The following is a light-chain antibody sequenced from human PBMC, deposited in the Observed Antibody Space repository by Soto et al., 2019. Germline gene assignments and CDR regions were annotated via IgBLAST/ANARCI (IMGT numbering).Light chain of an antibody. CDR1: QNIDSF. V-gene: IGKV1-39*01. Sequence: DIQMTQSPSSLSASVGDRVTVTCRASQNIDSFLNWYQQKPGKAPKLLIYAASSLQSGVPSRFSGSGSGTHFTLTISSLQPEDFATYSCQQSYTTPWTFGQGTKVDIK. CDR3: QQSYTTPWT. CDR2: AAS. J-gene: IGKJ1*01.